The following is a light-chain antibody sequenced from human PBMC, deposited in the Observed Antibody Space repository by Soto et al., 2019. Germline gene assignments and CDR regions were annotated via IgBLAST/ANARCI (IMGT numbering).Light chain of an antibody. CDR2: SAS. J-gene: IGKJ2*01. V-gene: IGKV1-39*01. CDR3: QQSYSTPMYT. Sequence: DIQMTQSPSSLSASIVDRVTITCRASQSISRNLNWYQQKLGKAPKLLIYSASRLQSGVPSRFSGSGSGTDFTLTVSGLQPEDFATYYCQQSYSTPMYTFGRGTELKIK. CDR1: QSISRN.